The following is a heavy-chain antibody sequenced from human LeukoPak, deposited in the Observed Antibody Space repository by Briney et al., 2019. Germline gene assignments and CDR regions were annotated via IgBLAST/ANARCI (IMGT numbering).Heavy chain of an antibody. Sequence: GGSLRLSCAASGFRFNTYWMSWVRQAPGKGLEWVSSIDSSGGYMFYADSVKGRFIISRDNAKDSLYLQMNSLRVEDTAVYCCARDPDHYYDSSGYYIDYWGQGTLVTVSS. V-gene: IGHV3-21*06. CDR2: IDSSGGYM. J-gene: IGHJ4*02. CDR1: GFRFNTYW. D-gene: IGHD3-22*01. CDR3: ARDPDHYYDSSGYYIDY.